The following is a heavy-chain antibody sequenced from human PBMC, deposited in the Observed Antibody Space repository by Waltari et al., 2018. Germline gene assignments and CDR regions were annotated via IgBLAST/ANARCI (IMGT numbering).Heavy chain of an antibody. V-gene: IGHV1-69*12. CDR1: GGTFSSYA. Sequence: QVQQVQSGAEVKKPGSSVKVSCAASGGTFSSYAISWVRQAPGQGLEWMGGIIPIFGTANSAQKFQGRVTITADESTSTAYMELSSLRSEDTAVYYCARGGCSSTSCSNWFVPWGQGTLVTVSS. CDR3: ARGGCSSTSCSNWFVP. D-gene: IGHD2-2*01. J-gene: IGHJ5*02. CDR2: IIPIFGTA.